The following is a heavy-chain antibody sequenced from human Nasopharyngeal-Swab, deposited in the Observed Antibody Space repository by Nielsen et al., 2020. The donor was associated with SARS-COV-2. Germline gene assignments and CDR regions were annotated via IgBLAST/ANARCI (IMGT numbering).Heavy chain of an antibody. CDR2: ISISGATT. D-gene: IGHD4/OR15-4a*01. V-gene: IGHV3-23*01. CDR1: GFTFSNSA. Sequence: GGSLRLSCSVSGFTFSNSALCWVRQAPGKGLEWVPAISISGATTFYADSVRGRFTISRDNDRNTVYLQMSSLTVEDTAIYYCAKEEVPNDYWGQGTLVTVSS. J-gene: IGHJ4*02. CDR3: AKEEVPNDY.